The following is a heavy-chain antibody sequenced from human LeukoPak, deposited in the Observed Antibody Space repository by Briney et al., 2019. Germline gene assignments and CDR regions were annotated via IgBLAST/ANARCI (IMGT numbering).Heavy chain of an antibody. D-gene: IGHD1-26*01. CDR2: NNPNSGGT. Sequence: ASVKVSCKASGYTFTGYYMHWVRQAPGQGLEWMGWNNPNSGGTNYAQKFQGRVTMTRDTSISTAYMELSRLRSDDTAVYYCARDPGSYFYYYYGMDVWGQGTTVTVSS. V-gene: IGHV1-2*02. J-gene: IGHJ6*02. CDR3: ARDPGSYFYYYYGMDV. CDR1: GYTFTGYY.